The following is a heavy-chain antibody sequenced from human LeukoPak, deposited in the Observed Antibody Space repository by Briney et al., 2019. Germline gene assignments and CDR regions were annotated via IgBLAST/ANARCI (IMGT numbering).Heavy chain of an antibody. Sequence: SETLSLTCTVSGGSISSSTYYWGWIRQPPGKGLELIGSKYYSGNSYYNPSLKSRVSISVDTSKKQFSLTLTSVTAADTAVYYCARWIKGTNAFDIWGQGTMVTVSS. CDR1: GGSISSSTYY. J-gene: IGHJ3*02. D-gene: IGHD2-2*03. CDR3: ARWIKGTNAFDI. CDR2: KYYSGNS. V-gene: IGHV4-39*01.